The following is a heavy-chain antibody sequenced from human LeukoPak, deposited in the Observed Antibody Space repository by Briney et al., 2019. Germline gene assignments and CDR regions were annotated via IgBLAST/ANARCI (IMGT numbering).Heavy chain of an antibody. CDR3: ARDDGSATLGFDS. CDR2: VIPILGTT. V-gene: IGHV1-69*05. J-gene: IGHJ4*02. CDR1: GTTFSRSA. Sequence: SVKVSCKASGTTFSRSAISWVRQAPGQGLEWMGGVIPILGTTNYAQKFQDRDSITTDESTSTAYMEVSSLRSVDTAVYYCARDDGSATLGFDSWGQGTLVTVSS. D-gene: IGHD1-26*01.